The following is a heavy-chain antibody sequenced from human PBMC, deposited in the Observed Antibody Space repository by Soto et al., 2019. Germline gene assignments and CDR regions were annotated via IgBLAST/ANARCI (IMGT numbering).Heavy chain of an antibody. V-gene: IGHV4-34*01. J-gene: IGHJ4*02. CDR3: ARGSRNLGWVLD. CDR2: INHSGST. CDR1: GGSLSGYY. D-gene: IGHD3-3*01. Sequence: QVQLQQWGAGLLEPSETLSLTCAVSGGSLSGYYWSWIRQSPGKGLEWIGEINHSGSTYYNPSLKSRVTISADTSKNQFSLKLNSVTAADTAVYYCARGSRNLGWVLDWGQGTLVTVSS.